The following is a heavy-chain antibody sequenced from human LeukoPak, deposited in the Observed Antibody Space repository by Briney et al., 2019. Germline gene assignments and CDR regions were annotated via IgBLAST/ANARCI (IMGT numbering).Heavy chain of an antibody. D-gene: IGHD6-13*01. CDR1: VFTPNIYA. CDR3: TKDRRIAAAYLFDY. CDR2: KRGSGGST. J-gene: IGHJ4*02. V-gene: IGHV3-23*01. Sequence: PGGWLRHSCAASVFTPNIYAMSWVRQARAKGREWVAGKRGSGGSTGYADSVKGRFTISRDNSKNTLYLHMNSLRAEDTAVYYCTKDRRIAAAYLFDYWGQGTLVSVSS.